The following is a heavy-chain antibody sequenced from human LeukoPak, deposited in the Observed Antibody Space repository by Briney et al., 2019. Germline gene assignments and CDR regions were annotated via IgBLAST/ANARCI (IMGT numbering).Heavy chain of an antibody. CDR2: IGTAGDT. CDR3: VRGTGYSAYDYDFDY. V-gene: IGHV3-13*04. CDR1: GFTFSSYD. D-gene: IGHD5-12*01. Sequence: GGSLRLSCAASGFTFSSYDMHWVRHATGKGLEWVSAIGTAGDTYYPGSVKGRFTISRENAKNSLYLQMNSLRAGDTAVYYCVRGTGYSAYDYDFDYWGRGTLATVSS. J-gene: IGHJ4*02.